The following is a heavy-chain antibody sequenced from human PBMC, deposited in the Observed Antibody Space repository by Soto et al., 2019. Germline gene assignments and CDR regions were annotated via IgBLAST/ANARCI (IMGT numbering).Heavy chain of an antibody. D-gene: IGHD3-16*02. V-gene: IGHV1-18*04. CDR3: AREGGVWGSFRYFDY. CDR2: ISPYNGNT. CDR1: GYTFSSYV. J-gene: IGHJ4*02. Sequence: QVQLVQSGVEVQKPGASVKVSCKASGYTFSSYVINWLRQAPGQRLEWMGWISPYNGNTNYGQNLQGRVTMTTDTSTSIVDMELRSLRSDDTAVYYCAREGGVWGSFRYFDYWGQGTLVTVSP.